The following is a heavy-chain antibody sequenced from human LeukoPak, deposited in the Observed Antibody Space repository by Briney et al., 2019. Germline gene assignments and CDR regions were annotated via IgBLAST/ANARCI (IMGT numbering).Heavy chain of an antibody. V-gene: IGHV3-30*18. D-gene: IGHD2-2*01. CDR1: GFTFSSYG. CDR2: ISYDGSNK. CDR3: AKIAEGIVPAAGGYFDY. J-gene: IGHJ4*02. Sequence: GRSLRLSCAASGFTFSSYGMHWVRQAPGKGLEWVAVISYDGSNKYYADSVKGRFTISRDNSKNTLYLQMNSLRAEDTAVYYCAKIAEGIVPAAGGYFDYWGQGTLVTVSS.